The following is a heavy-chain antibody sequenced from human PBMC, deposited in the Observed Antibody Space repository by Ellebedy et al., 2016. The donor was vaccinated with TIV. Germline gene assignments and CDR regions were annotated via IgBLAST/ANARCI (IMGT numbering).Heavy chain of an antibody. J-gene: IGHJ4*02. CDR2: ISAYNGNT. V-gene: IGHV1-18*04. Sequence: AASVKVSCKASGYPFPNYGVSWVRQAPGQGLEWVGWISAYNGNTKYGQKFQGRISLTTDTSMGTAYLELRGLGSDDTGVYFCARDVPADAAALLDYWGQGTRVTVSS. D-gene: IGHD2-2*01. CDR3: ARDVPADAAALLDY. CDR1: GYPFPNYG.